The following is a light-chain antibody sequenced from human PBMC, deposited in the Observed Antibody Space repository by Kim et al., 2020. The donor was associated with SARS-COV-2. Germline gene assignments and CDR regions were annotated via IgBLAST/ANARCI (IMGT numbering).Light chain of an antibody. CDR2: CAS. V-gene: IGKV3-20*01. J-gene: IGKJ5*01. Sequence: EIVMTQSPGTLSLSPGERATLSCRASQTVGHNYLAWYQQKPGQAPRLLIHCASTRATGLPDRFSGSGSGTDFSLTISSLQPEDFTVYYCHQYASAPNTCGQGTRLEIK. CDR3: HQYASAPNT. CDR1: QTVGHNY.